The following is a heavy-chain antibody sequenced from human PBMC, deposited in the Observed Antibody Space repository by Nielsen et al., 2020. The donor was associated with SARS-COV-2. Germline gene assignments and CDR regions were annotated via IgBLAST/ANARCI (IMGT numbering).Heavy chain of an antibody. V-gene: IGHV3-33*08. Sequence: GGSLRISCAASGFTFSSYGMHWVRQAPGKGLEWVAVIWYDGSNKYYADSVKGRFTISRDNSKNTLYLQMNSLRAEDTAVYYCARATAGTAAGDYWGQGTLVTVSS. CDR3: ARATAGTAAGDY. J-gene: IGHJ4*02. CDR2: IWYDGSNK. CDR1: GFTFSSYG. D-gene: IGHD6-13*01.